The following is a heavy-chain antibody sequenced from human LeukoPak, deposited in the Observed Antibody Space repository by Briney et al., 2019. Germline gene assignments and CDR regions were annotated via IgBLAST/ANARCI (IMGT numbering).Heavy chain of an antibody. J-gene: IGHJ4*02. V-gene: IGHV3-53*01. D-gene: IGHD6-19*01. Sequence: PGGSLRLSCASSGFTVSSNYMSWVRQAPGKGLEWVSIIYSGGSTYYADSVRDRFTISRDNSKNTLYLQMNSLRAEDTAVYYCARRYSSGWSIDCWGQGTLVTVSS. CDR3: ARRYSSGWSIDC. CDR2: IYSGGST. CDR1: GFTVSSNY.